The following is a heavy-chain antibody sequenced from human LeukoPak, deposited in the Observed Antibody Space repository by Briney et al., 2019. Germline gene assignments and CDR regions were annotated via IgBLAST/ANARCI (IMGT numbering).Heavy chain of an antibody. CDR1: GGTFSSYA. D-gene: IGHD3-3*01. Sequence: SVKVSCKASGGTFSSYAISWVRQAPGQGLEWMGGIIPIFGTANYAQKPQGRVTMTTDTSTSTAYMELRSLRSDDTAVYYCARDILRFLEWLLYPDYWGQGTLVTVSS. CDR3: ARDILRFLEWLLYPDY. CDR2: IIPIFGTA. V-gene: IGHV1-69*05. J-gene: IGHJ4*02.